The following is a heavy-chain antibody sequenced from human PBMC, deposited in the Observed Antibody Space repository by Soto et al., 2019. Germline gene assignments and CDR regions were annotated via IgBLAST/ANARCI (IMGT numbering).Heavy chain of an antibody. Sequence: QVQLQESGPGLVKPSETLSLTCTVSGGSISSYYWSWIRQPPGKGLDWIGYIYYSGSTNYNPSLKSRVTITVDTSKNQFSLKLISVTVADTAVYYCARVWGGAFDIWGQGTMVTVSS. CDR3: ARVWGGAFDI. D-gene: IGHD3-10*01. J-gene: IGHJ3*02. V-gene: IGHV4-59*01. CDR2: IYYSGST. CDR1: GGSISSYY.